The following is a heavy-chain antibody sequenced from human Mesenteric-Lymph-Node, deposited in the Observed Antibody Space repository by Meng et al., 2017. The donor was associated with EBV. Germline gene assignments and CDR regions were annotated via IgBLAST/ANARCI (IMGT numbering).Heavy chain of an antibody. D-gene: IGHD4-17*01. J-gene: IGHJ4*02. CDR2: INHSGST. V-gene: IGHV4-34*01. Sequence: QVQLQQWGAGLLKPSETLSLTCAVYGGSFSGYYWSWIRQPPGKGLEWIGEINHSGSTNYNPSLKSRVTISVDTSKNLLSLKVNSVTAADTAVYYCAGHDFGDYAFDYWGQGTLVTVSS. CDR1: GGSFSGYY. CDR3: AGHDFGDYAFDY.